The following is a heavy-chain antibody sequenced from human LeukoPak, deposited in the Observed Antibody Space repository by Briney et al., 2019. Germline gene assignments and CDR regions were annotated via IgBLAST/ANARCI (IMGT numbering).Heavy chain of an antibody. CDR3: ARELLFWSGSLDY. CDR2: IYYSGST. J-gene: IGHJ4*02. Sequence: SETLSLTCTVSGGSISIYYWSWIRQPPGKGLEWIGYIYYSGSTNYNPSLKSRVTISVDTSKNQFSLKLSSVTAADTAVYYCARELLFWSGSLDYWGQGTLVTVSS. CDR1: GGSISIYY. D-gene: IGHD3-3*01. V-gene: IGHV4-59*12.